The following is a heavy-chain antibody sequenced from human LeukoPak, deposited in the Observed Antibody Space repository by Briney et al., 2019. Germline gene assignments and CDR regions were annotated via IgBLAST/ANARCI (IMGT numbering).Heavy chain of an antibody. CDR3: ARTKPLGPFDF. CDR2: IYTSGST. V-gene: IGHV4-4*07. J-gene: IGHJ3*01. Sequence: SETLSLTCTVSGGSISSYYWSWIRQPAGKGLEWIGRIYTSGSTNYNPSLKSRVTMSVDTSKNQFSLKVNSVTAADTAVYYCARTKPLGPFDFWGQGTLVTVSS. CDR1: GGSISSYY.